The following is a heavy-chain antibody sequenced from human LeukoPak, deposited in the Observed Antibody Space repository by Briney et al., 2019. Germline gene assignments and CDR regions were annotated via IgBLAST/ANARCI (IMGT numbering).Heavy chain of an antibody. CDR2: INHSGST. J-gene: IGHJ6*03. Sequence: SETLSLTCTVSGVSISSYYWSWIRQPPGKGLEWIGEINHSGSTNYNPSLKSRVTISVDTSKNQFSLKLSSVTAADTAVYYCALGGSSTTLDYYYYYMDVWGKGPRSPSP. V-gene: IGHV4-34*01. D-gene: IGHD2-2*01. CDR3: ALGGSSTTLDYYYYYMDV. CDR1: GVSISSYY.